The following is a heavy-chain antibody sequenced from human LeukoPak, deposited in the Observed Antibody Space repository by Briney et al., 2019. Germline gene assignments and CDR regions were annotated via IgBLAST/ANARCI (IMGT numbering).Heavy chain of an antibody. CDR3: ATCGSGYYYYMDV. Sequence: ASVKVSCKVSGYTLTELSMHWVRQAPGKGLEWMGGFDPEDGETIYAQKFQGRVAMTEDTSTDTAYMELSSLRSEDTAVYYCATCGSGYYYYMDVWGKGTTVTVSS. CDR1: GYTLTELS. V-gene: IGHV1-24*01. CDR2: FDPEDGET. J-gene: IGHJ6*03. D-gene: IGHD3-22*01.